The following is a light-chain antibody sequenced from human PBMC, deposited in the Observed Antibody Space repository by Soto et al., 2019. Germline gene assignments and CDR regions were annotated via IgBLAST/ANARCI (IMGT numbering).Light chain of an antibody. J-gene: IGLJ1*01. Sequence: QPALTQPASVSGSPGQSITISCTGTTSDVGNSNRASWYQQHPGKAPQLIIYDVTYRPSGVSNRFSGSKSGSTASLTISGLQAEDEADYYCSSYTSVTTPLYVFGAGTKVTVL. CDR3: SSYTSVTTPLYV. CDR1: TSDVGNSNR. V-gene: IGLV2-14*03. CDR2: DVT.